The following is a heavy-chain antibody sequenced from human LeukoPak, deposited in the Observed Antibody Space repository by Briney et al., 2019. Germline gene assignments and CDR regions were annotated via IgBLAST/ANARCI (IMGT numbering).Heavy chain of an antibody. V-gene: IGHV1-2*04. CDR2: INPNSGGT. CDR1: GYTFTDYY. CDR3: ARGGPYYDSSRANDLNY. D-gene: IGHD3-22*01. J-gene: IGHJ4*02. Sequence: GASVKVSCKASGYTFTDYYMQWVRQAPGQGLEWMGWINPNSGGTHYVQRFQGWVTMTRDTSISTAYMELSRLTSDDTAVYYCARGGPYYDSSRANDLNYWGQGTLVTVSP.